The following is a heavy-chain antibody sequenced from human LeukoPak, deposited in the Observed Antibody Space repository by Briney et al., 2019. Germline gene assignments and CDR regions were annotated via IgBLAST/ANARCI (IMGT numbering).Heavy chain of an antibody. Sequence: GGSLRLSCAASGFTFSDYYMSWIRQAPGKGLEWVSYISSSGSTIYYADSVKGRFTISRDNAKNTLYLQMNSLRAEDTAVYYCAKEDVAPPEGYFDYWGQGTLVTVSS. V-gene: IGHV3-11*01. CDR2: ISSSGSTI. D-gene: IGHD6-6*01. CDR1: GFTFSDYY. CDR3: AKEDVAPPEGYFDY. J-gene: IGHJ4*02.